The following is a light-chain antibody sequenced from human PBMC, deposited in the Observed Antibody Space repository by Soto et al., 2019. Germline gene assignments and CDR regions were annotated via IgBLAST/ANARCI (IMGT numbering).Light chain of an antibody. CDR3: QQSYSTPWT. J-gene: IGKJ1*01. CDR1: QSVSTN. Sequence: VMSQSPAILSVSPGERATLSCRASQSVSTNVAWYQHIPGQTPRLLIYGASTRATGIPVRFSGSGSGTDFTLTISSLQPEDFATYYCQQSYSTPWTFGQGTKVDIK. CDR2: GAS. V-gene: IGKV3-15*01.